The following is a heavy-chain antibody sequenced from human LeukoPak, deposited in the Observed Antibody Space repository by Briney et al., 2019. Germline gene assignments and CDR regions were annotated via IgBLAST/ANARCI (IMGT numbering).Heavy chain of an antibody. V-gene: IGHV1-46*01. Sequence: GASVKVSCKASGYTFTGYYLNWVRQAPGQGLEWMGIINPSGGSTSYAQKFQGRVTMTRDTSTSTVYMELSSLRSEDTAVYYCARDGEYRSSTSCYYYYYYMDVWGKGTTVTISS. CDR3: ARDGEYRSSTSCYYYYYYMDV. CDR2: INPSGGST. D-gene: IGHD2-2*01. J-gene: IGHJ6*03. CDR1: GYTFTGYY.